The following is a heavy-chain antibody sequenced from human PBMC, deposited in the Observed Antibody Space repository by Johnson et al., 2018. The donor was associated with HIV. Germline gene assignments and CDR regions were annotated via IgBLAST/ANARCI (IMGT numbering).Heavy chain of an antibody. CDR3: ARAHNWHSDAFDI. CDR1: GFTFSDYA. J-gene: IGHJ3*02. D-gene: IGHD1/OR15-1a*01. CDR2: ISYDGSNK. V-gene: IGHV3-30*04. Sequence: QVQLVESGGGVVQPGGSLRLSCAASGFTFSDYAMHWVRQAPGTGLEWVAVISYDGSNKYYEDSVKGRFTISRDNSKNTLYRQMNSLRAEDTAVYYCARAHNWHSDAFDIWGQGTMVTVSS.